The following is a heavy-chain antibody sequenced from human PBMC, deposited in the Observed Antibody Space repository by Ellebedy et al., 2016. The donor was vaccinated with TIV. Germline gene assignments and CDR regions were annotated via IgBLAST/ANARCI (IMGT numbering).Heavy chain of an antibody. CDR1: GGTFSSYG. CDR2: IIPILGRP. CDR3: ATDSRYSYSYRFNF. D-gene: IGHD5-18*01. J-gene: IGHJ4*02. Sequence: ASVKVSCKASGGTFSSYGINWVRQAPGQGLEWMGRIIPILGRPDYAQSFQGRVTINADKSTGTPYLEMSSLRSEDTAVYYCATDSRYSYSYRFNFWGQGTLVIVSS. V-gene: IGHV1-69*04.